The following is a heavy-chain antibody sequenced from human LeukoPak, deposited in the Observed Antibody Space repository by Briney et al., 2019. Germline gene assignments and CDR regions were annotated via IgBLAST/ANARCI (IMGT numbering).Heavy chain of an antibody. CDR2: IYHSGST. CDR1: GYSISSGYY. D-gene: IGHD2-2*01. CDR3: ALNLFCTSCYGDFDY. J-gene: IGHJ4*02. V-gene: IGHV4-38-2*02. Sequence: SETLSLTCTVSGYSISSGYYWGWIRQPPGKGLEWIGSIYHSGSTYYNPSLKSRVTISVDTSKNQFSLKLSSVTAADTAVYYCALNLFCTSCYGDFDYWGQGTLVTVSS.